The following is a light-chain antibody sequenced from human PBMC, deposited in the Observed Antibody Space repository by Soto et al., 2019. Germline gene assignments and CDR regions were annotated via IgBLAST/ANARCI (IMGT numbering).Light chain of an antibody. J-gene: IGKJ1*01. CDR1: QSISNW. CDR3: QQYNSYLVS. CDR2: HAS. Sequence: DIQLTHSPSTLPASVGDRVTITCRASQSISNWLAWYHQKPGTAPKLLIYHASTLESGVPSRFSGSGSGTEFTLTISSLQPDDFATYYCQQYNSYLVSFGQGTKVDTK. V-gene: IGKV1-5*01.